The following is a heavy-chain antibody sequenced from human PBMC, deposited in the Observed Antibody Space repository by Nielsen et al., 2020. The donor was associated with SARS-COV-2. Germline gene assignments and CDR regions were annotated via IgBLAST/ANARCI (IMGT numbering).Heavy chain of an antibody. CDR2: IYYSGST. CDR1: GYSISSGYY. D-gene: IGHD5-18*01. CDR3: ARDPTAMAEFDY. V-gene: IGHV4-38-2*02. Sequence: SETLSLTCTVSGYSISSGYYWGWIRQPPGKGLEWIGSIYYSGSTYYNPSLKSRVTISVDTSKNQFSLKLSSVTAADTAVYYCARDPTAMAEFDYWGQGTLVTVSS. J-gene: IGHJ4*02.